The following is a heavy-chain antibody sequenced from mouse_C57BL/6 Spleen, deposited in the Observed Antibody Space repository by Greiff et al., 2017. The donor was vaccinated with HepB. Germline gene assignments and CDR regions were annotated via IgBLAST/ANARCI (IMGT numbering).Heavy chain of an antibody. V-gene: IGHV1-18*01. CDR2: INPNNGGT. J-gene: IGHJ4*01. CDR1: GYTFTDYN. D-gene: IGHD2-3*01. Sequence: VQLQQSGPELVKPGASVKIPCKASGYTFTDYNMDWVKQSHGKSLEWIGDINPNNGGTIYNQKFKGKATLTVDKSSSTAYMELRSLTSEDTAVYYCARRWLLYYAMDYWGQGTSVTVSS. CDR3: ARRWLLYYAMDY.